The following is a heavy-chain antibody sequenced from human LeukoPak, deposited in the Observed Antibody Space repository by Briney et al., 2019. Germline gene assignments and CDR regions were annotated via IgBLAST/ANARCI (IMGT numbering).Heavy chain of an antibody. Sequence: PSETLSLTCTVSGGSISSYYWSWIRQPPGKGLEWIGYIYYSGSTNYNPSLKSRVTISVDTSKNQFSLKLSSVTAADTAIYYCARDVAAARLTYYFDYWGQGTLVTVSS. CDR2: IYYSGST. V-gene: IGHV4-59*12. CDR3: ARDVAAARLTYYFDY. D-gene: IGHD6-6*01. CDR1: GGSISSYY. J-gene: IGHJ4*02.